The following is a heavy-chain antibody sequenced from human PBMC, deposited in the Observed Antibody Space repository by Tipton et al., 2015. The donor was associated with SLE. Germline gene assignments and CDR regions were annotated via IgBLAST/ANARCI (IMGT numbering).Heavy chain of an antibody. D-gene: IGHD2-15*01. J-gene: IGHJ3*02. CDR2: IKQDGSEK. Sequence: SLRLSCAASGFTFSSYWMSWVRQAPGKGLEWVANIKQDGSEKYYVDSVKGRFTISRDNAKNSLYLQMNSLRAEDTAVYYCARERDPIVVVVAASAAFDIWGQGTMATVSS. V-gene: IGHV3-7*01. CDR1: GFTFSSYW. CDR3: ARERDPIVVVVAASAAFDI.